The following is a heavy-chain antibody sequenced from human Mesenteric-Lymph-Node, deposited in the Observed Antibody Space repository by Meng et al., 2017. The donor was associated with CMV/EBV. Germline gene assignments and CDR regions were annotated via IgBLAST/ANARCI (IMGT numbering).Heavy chain of an antibody. J-gene: IGHJ4*02. CDR3: TANSNSYYDILTGYYIPRVNFDY. D-gene: IGHD3-9*01. CDR2: IKSKTDGGTT. V-gene: IGHV3-15*01. Sequence: MGWVRQAPGKRLEWVGRIKSKTDGGTTDYAAPVKGRFTISRDDSKNTLYLQMNSLKTEDTAVYYCTANSNSYYDILTGYYIPRVNFDYWGQGTLVTVSS.